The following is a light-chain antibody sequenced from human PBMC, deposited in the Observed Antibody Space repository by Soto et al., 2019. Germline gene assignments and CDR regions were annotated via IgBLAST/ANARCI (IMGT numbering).Light chain of an antibody. J-gene: IGKJ1*01. CDR3: QLYGSSWT. CDR2: GSS. V-gene: IGKV3-20*01. CDR1: QSVSSSY. Sequence: EIVLTQSPGTLSLSPGERATLSCRASQSVSSSYLAWYQQKPGQAPRLLIYGSSRRATAIPDRFSGSGSGTDFPLTISKLQPEYFAVYYCQLYGSSWTFGQGTKVEIK.